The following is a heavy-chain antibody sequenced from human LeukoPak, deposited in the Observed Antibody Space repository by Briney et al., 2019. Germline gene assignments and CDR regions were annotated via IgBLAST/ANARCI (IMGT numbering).Heavy chain of an antibody. J-gene: IGHJ5*02. CDR3: ARDKAAAGTSCFDP. V-gene: IGHV4-4*02. D-gene: IGHD6-13*01. CDR2: FYQSGST. CDR1: GGSLTSSNC. Sequence: PSETLSLTCAVPGGSLTSSNCWSWVRQPPGKGLEWIREFYQSGSTNNNPSLKSPVIISVDKSKNQLSLKLSSVTAADTAVYYCARDKAAAGTSCFDPWGQGTLVTVSS.